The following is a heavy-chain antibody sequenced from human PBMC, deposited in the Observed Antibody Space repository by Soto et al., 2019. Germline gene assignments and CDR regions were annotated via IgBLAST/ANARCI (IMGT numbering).Heavy chain of an antibody. CDR2: IDPSDSYT. V-gene: IGHV5-10-1*01. J-gene: IGHJ4*02. D-gene: IGHD3-22*01. CDR3: ARLGSYDSSGYLGDY. CDR1: GYSFTSYW. Sequence: GESLKISCRGSGYSFTSYWISWVRQMPGKGLEWMGRIDPSDSYTNYSPSFHGHVTISADKSISTAYLQWSSLKASDTALYYCARLGSYDSSGYLGDYWGQGTLGTGSS.